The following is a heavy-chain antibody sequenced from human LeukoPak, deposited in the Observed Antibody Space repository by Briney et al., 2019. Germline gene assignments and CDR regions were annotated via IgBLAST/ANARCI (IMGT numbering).Heavy chain of an antibody. Sequence: SETLSLTCTVSGGSISSYYWSWIRQPPGKGLEWIGEINHSGSTNYNPSLKSRVSISVDTSKNQFSLKLSSVTAADTAVYYCARVHLSRITGTTRDRAGPWGQGTLVTVSS. V-gene: IGHV4-34*01. CDR3: ARVHLSRITGTTRDRAGP. CDR1: GGSISSYY. CDR2: INHSGST. J-gene: IGHJ5*02. D-gene: IGHD1-7*01.